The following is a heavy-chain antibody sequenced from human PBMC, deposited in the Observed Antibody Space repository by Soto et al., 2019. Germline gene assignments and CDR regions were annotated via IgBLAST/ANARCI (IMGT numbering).Heavy chain of an antibody. D-gene: IGHD3-16*01. CDR3: AGGGGNFDQ. CDR2: VKQDGSDK. CDR1: GFTLRGSW. Sequence: EVKLVESGGGLVQPGGSLRLSCAASGFTLRGSWMSWVRQAPGKGLEWVANVKQDGSDKFYLDSVKGRFIISRDNARNSLYLEMNSLRVEDTAVYFCAGGGGNFDQWGQGTLVTVSS. V-gene: IGHV3-7*04. J-gene: IGHJ4*02.